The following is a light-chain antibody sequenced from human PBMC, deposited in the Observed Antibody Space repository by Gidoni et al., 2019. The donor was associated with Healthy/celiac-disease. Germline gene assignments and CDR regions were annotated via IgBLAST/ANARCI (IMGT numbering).Light chain of an antibody. CDR3: QQYYSTIFT. CDR1: QSVLYSSNNKNY. V-gene: IGKV4-1*01. CDR2: WAS. J-gene: IGKJ3*01. Sequence: DIVMTHAPDSMAVSLGERATINCKSSQSVLYSSNNKNYLAWYQQNPGQPPKLLIYWASTRESGVPDRFSGSGSGTDFTLTISSLQAEYVAVYYCQQYYSTIFTFGPGTKVDIK.